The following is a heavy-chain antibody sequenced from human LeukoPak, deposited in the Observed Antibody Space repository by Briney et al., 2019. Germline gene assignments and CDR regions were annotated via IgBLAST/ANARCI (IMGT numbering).Heavy chain of an antibody. CDR2: INPNSGGT. V-gene: IGHV1-2*02. CDR3: ARDGTPGGSYYPSDWDYFDY. J-gene: IGHJ4*02. CDR1: GYTFTGYY. D-gene: IGHD1-26*01. Sequence: GASVKVSCKASGYTFTGYYMHWVRQAPGQGLEWMGWINPNSGGTNYAQKFRGRVTMTRDTSISTAYMELSRLRSEDTAVYYCARDGTPGGSYYPSDWDYFDYWGQGTLVTVSS.